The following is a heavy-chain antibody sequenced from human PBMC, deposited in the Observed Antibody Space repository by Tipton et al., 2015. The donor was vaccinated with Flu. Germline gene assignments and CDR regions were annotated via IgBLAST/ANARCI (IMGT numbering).Heavy chain of an antibody. CDR2: IYYSGTT. V-gene: IGHV4-61*01. Sequence: TLSLTCTVSGGSVSSGFYYWGWIRQPPGKALEWIGYIYYSGTTNYNPSLKSRVTISVDTSKTQLSLKLSSVTAADTAVYYCARDVAAVPAAIRDWGQGTLVTVSS. CDR3: ARDVAAVPAAIRD. J-gene: IGHJ4*02. D-gene: IGHD6-13*01. CDR1: GGSVSSGFYY.